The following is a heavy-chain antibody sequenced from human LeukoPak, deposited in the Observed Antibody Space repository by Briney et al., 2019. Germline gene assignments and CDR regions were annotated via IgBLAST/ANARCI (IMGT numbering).Heavy chain of an antibody. Sequence: ASVKVSCKASGYTFTSYGISWVRQAPGQGLEWMGWISAYNGNTNYAQKLQGRVTMTTDTSTSTAYMELRSLRSDDTAVYYCARDHYSSSWYFYYYYGMDAWGQGTTVTVSS. D-gene: IGHD6-13*01. V-gene: IGHV1-18*01. CDR1: GYTFTSYG. CDR2: ISAYNGNT. J-gene: IGHJ6*02. CDR3: ARDHYSSSWYFYYYYGMDA.